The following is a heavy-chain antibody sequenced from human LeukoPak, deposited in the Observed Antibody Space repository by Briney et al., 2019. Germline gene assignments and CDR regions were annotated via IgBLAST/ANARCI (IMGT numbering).Heavy chain of an antibody. CDR1: GFTFKNYA. J-gene: IGHJ3*02. CDR3: AKDIVVVPPAGDAFDI. V-gene: IGHV3-23*01. D-gene: IGHD2-2*01. CDR2: ISVGGDST. Sequence: PGGSLRLSCAASGFTFKNYAMSWVRQTPGKGLEWVSAISVGGDSTFYADSVKGRFTISRDNSKNTLDLQMNSLRAEDTAVYYSAKDIVVVPPAGDAFDIWGQGTMVTVSA.